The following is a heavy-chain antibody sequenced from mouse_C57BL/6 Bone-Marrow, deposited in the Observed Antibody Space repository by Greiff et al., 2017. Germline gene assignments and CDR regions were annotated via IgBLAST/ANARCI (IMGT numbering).Heavy chain of an antibody. V-gene: IGHV5-12*01. CDR1: GFTFSDYY. CDR2: ISNGGGST. CDR3: ARQGYYGSSYWYFDV. D-gene: IGHD1-1*01. Sequence: EVQRVESGGGLVQPGGSLKLSCAASGFTFSDYYMYWVRQTPEKRLEWVAYISNGGGSTYYPDTVKGRFTISRDNAKNTLYLQMSRLKSEDTAMYYCARQGYYGSSYWYFDVWGTGTTVTVSS. J-gene: IGHJ1*03.